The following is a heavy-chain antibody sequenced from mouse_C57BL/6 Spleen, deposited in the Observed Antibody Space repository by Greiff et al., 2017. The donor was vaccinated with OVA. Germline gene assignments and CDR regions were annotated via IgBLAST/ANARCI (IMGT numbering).Heavy chain of an antibody. CDR2: IDPSDSYT. D-gene: IGHD1-1*01. J-gene: IGHJ4*01. V-gene: IGHV1-59*01. Sequence: QVQLQQPGAELVRPGTSVKLSCKASGYTFTSYWMHWVKQRPGQGLEWIGVIDPSDSYTNYNQKFKGKATLTVDTSSSTAYMQLSSLTSEDSAVYYCARQQCYGRGYAMDDWGQGTSVTVSS. CDR3: ARQQCYGRGYAMDD. CDR1: GYTFTSYW.